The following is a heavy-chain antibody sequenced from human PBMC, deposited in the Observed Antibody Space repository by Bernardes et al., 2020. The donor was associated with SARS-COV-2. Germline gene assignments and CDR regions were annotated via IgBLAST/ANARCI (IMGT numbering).Heavy chain of an antibody. D-gene: IGHD3-22*01. CDR3: ARATYYYDSNGALGNYFDY. J-gene: IGHJ4*02. Sequence: GRSLRLSCAASGFTVSSNYMSWVRQAPGKGLEWVSVIYSGGTTYYADSVNGRFTISRDNSKNTLYLQMNSLRAEDTAVFYCARATYYYDSNGALGNYFDYWGQGTLVTVST. V-gene: IGHV3-53*01. CDR2: IYSGGTT. CDR1: GFTVSSNY.